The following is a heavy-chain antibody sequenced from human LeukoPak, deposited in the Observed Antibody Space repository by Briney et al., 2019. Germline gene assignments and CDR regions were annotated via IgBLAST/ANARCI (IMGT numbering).Heavy chain of an antibody. CDR3: ARVCSGGSCYSDYFDY. CDR1: GYTFTSYG. D-gene: IGHD2-15*01. Sequence: ASVKVSFKASGYTFTSYGISWVRQAPGQGLEWMGWISAYNGNTNYAQKLRGRVTMTTDTSTSTAYMELRSLRSDDTAVYYCARVCSGGSCYSDYFDYWGQGTLVTVSS. V-gene: IGHV1-18*01. J-gene: IGHJ4*02. CDR2: ISAYNGNT.